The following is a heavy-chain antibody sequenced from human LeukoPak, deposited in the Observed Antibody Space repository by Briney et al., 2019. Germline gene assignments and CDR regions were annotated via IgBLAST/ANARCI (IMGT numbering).Heavy chain of an antibody. Sequence: GGSLRLSCAASGFTFSNAWMSWVRQAPGKGVEWVGRIKSKTDGGTTDYAAPVKGRFTISRDDSKNTLYLQMNSLKTEDTAVYYCTSGSYYYGMDVWGQGTTVTVSS. CDR2: IKSKTDGGTT. J-gene: IGHJ6*02. CDR3: TSGSYYYGMDV. CDR1: GFTFSNAW. V-gene: IGHV3-15*01.